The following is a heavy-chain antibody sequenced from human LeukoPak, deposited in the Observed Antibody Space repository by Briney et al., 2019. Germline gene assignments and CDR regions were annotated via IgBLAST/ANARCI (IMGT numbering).Heavy chain of an antibody. Sequence: GASVKVSCKASGGSLKNCDISWVGQAHGQGQEGMGGFNHIYGTTNYAQKFQGRVTITVDEYTNKDYMDLSSLRSDDTALYYCARRAEWFSWTRLDAFDIWGQGTMVTVSS. D-gene: IGHD3-3*01. V-gene: IGHV1-69*13. CDR3: ARRAEWFSWTRLDAFDI. CDR2: FNHIYGTT. CDR1: GGSLKNCD. J-gene: IGHJ3*02.